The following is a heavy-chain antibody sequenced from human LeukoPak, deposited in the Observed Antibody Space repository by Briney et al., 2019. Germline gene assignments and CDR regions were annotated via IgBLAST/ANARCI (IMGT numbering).Heavy chain of an antibody. CDR2: IHYDGKI. Sequence: GGSLRLSCAASGFAVSSNYMSWVRQAPGKGLEWVSIIHYDGKIRYAGSVGGRFTIYRDDSENTLFLQMNSLRVDDTAVYFCASGDGYLQPYWGQGTLVTVSS. CDR1: GFAVSSNY. J-gene: IGHJ4*02. CDR3: ASGDGYLQPY. D-gene: IGHD2-21*01. V-gene: IGHV3-53*01.